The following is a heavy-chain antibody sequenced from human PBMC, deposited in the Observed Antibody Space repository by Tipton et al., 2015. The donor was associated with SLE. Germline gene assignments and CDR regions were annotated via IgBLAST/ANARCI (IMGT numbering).Heavy chain of an antibody. CDR2: ISGSGGST. CDR1: GFTFSSYA. CDR3: AKEERKVVVVVAFQAVCFDY. V-gene: IGHV3-23*01. J-gene: IGHJ4*02. Sequence: SLRLSCAASGFTFSSYAMSWVRQAPGKGLEWVSAISGSGGSTYYADSVKGRFTISRDNSKNTLYLQMNSLRAEDTAVYYCAKEERKVVVVVAFQAVCFDYWGQGTLVTVSS. D-gene: IGHD2-15*01.